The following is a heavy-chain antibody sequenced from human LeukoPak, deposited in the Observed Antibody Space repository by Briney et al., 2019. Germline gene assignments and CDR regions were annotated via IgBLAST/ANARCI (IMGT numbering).Heavy chain of an antibody. J-gene: IGHJ4*02. CDR3: AKGQVKWLLYYFDY. D-gene: IGHD5-24*01. CDR1: GFMFDDSA. CDR2: ISWNSGSI. Sequence: GRPLRLSCTASGFMFDDSAMRWVRHTPGKGLEWVSGISWNSGSIVYADSEKGRFTISRDNAKNSLYLQMNSLRAEDTALYYCAKGQVKWLLYYFDYWGQGTQVTVSS. V-gene: IGHV3-9*01.